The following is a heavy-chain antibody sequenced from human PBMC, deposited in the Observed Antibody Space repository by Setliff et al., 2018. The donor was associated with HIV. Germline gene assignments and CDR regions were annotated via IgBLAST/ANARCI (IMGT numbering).Heavy chain of an antibody. CDR3: ARLREGYFDL. CDR2: MSSRSPYI. Sequence: GGSLRLSCEASEFTFSSYSMNWVRQAPGKGLEWVSSMSSRSPYIYYADSVKGRFIISRDNAKNSLFLQMNSLRAEDTAVYYCARLREGYFDLWGRGTLVTVSS. V-gene: IGHV3-21*01. CDR1: EFTFSSYS. D-gene: IGHD4-17*01. J-gene: IGHJ2*01.